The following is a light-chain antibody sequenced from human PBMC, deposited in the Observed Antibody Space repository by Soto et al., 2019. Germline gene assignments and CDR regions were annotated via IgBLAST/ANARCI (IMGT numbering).Light chain of an antibody. Sequence: IVMTSFPATLSMSPGDRAALSCRASQNVATNLAGYQQKPGQAPRLLIHGASIRATGVPARFSGSGSETEFPLTLHSLPSEDFAVYYCHPYTSCLRTCARGTKVHIK. CDR3: HPYTSCLRT. J-gene: IGKJ1*01. CDR1: QNVATN. CDR2: GAS. V-gene: IGKV3-15*01.